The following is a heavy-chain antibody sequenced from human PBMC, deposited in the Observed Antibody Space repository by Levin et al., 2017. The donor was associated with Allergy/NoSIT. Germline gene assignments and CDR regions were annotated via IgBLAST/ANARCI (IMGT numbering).Heavy chain of an antibody. CDR3: ARGGGRRYFDWLLGN. CDR1: GGSFSGYY. Sequence: SETLSLTCAVYGGSFSGYYWSWIRQPPGKGLEWIGEINHSGSTNYNPSLKSRVTISVDTSKNQFSLKLSSVTAADTAMYYCARGGGRRYFDWLLGNWGQGTLVTVSS. V-gene: IGHV4-34*01. D-gene: IGHD3-9*01. CDR2: INHSGST. J-gene: IGHJ4*02.